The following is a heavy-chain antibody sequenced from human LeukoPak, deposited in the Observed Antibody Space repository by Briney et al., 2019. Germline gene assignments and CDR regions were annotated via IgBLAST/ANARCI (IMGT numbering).Heavy chain of an antibody. D-gene: IGHD1-1*01. J-gene: IGHJ6*02. V-gene: IGHV4-31*03. Sequence: SQTLSLTCTVSGGSISSGGYSWSWIRQHPGKGLEWIGYIYYSGSTYYNPSLKSRVTISVDTSKNQFSLKLSSVTAADTAVYYCARGTRPRYYYGMDVWGQGTTVTVSS. CDR1: GGSISSGGYS. CDR2: IYYSGST. CDR3: ARGTRPRYYYGMDV.